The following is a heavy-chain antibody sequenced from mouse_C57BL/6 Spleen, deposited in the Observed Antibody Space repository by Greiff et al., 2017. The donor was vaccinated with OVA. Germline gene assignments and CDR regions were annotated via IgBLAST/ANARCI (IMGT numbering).Heavy chain of an antibody. Sequence: LKQPGAELVKPGASVKMSCKASGYTFTSYWITWVKQRPGQGLEWIGDIYPGSGSTNYNEKFKSKATLTVDTSSSTAYMQLSSLTSEDSAVYYCARVRDDYDEEGLYFDYWGQGTTLTVSS. CDR2: IYPGSGST. V-gene: IGHV1-55*01. D-gene: IGHD2-4*01. J-gene: IGHJ2*01. CDR1: GYTFTSYW. CDR3: ARVRDDYDEEGLYFDY.